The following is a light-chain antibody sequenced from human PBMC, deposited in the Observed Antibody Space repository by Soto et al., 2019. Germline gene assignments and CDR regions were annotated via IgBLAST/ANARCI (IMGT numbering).Light chain of an antibody. Sequence: QSVLTQPASVYGSPGQSITISCTGTSSDVGGYNYVSWYQQHPGKAPKFMIYDVSNRPSGVSNRFSGSKSGNTASLTISGLQAEDEADYYCTSYTSSSTYVFGTGTKVTVL. J-gene: IGLJ1*01. CDR2: DVS. CDR3: TSYTSSSTYV. CDR1: SSDVGGYNY. V-gene: IGLV2-14*01.